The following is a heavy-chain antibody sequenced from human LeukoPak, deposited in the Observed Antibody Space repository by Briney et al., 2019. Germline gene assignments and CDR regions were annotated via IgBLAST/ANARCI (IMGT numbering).Heavy chain of an antibody. CDR2: IYYSGST. D-gene: IGHD3-10*01. J-gene: IGHJ4*02. CDR3: ARVFGTSPDY. CDR1: GGSISSYY. Sequence: PSETLSLTCTVSGGSISSYYWSWIRQPPGKGLEWIGYIYYSGSTNYNPSLKSRVTISVDRSKNQFSLKLSSVTAADTAVYYCARVFGTSPDYWGQGTLVTVSS. V-gene: IGHV4-59*12.